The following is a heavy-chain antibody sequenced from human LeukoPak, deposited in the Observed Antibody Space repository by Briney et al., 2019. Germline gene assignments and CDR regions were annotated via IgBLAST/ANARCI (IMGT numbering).Heavy chain of an antibody. CDR1: GFTFSDYY. J-gene: IGHJ6*03. CDR3: ARVVRSGWYYYYYMDV. V-gene: IGHV3-11*04. CDR2: ISSSGSTI. Sequence: GGSLRLSCAASGFTFSDYYMSWIRQAPGKGLEWVSYISSSGSTIYYADSVKGRFTISRDNAKNSLYLQMNSLRAEDTAVYYCARVVRSGWYYYYYMDVWGKGTTVTVSS. D-gene: IGHD6-6*01.